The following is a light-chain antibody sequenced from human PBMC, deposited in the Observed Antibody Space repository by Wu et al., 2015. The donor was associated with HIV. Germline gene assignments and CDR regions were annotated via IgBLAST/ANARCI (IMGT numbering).Light chain of an antibody. Sequence: AIQLTQSPSSLSASVGDTVTITCRASQGVSRDLAWYQHKAGKAPKLLIYDASTLLSGAPSRFSGSGSGTDFTLTISSLQPEDFATYYCHQFNNNPQTFGPGTKLEIK. J-gene: IGKJ2*01. CDR3: HQFNNNPQT. V-gene: IGKV1D-13*01. CDR2: DAS. CDR1: QGVSRD.